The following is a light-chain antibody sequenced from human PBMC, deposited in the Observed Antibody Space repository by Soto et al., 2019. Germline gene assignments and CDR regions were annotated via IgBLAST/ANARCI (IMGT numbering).Light chain of an antibody. CDR2: DAS. Sequence: VMTQSPATLSVSPGERATLSCRASEGVSSHLAWYQQQPGQAPRLLTYDASTRATGIPARFSGSGSGTEFTLTISSLQSEDSAVYYCQQYHNWYSFGQGSKLEIK. CDR1: EGVSSH. CDR3: QQYHNWYS. J-gene: IGKJ2*03. V-gene: IGKV3-15*01.